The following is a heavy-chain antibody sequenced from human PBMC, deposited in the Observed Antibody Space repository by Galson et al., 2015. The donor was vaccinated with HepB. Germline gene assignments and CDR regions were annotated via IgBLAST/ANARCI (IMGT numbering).Heavy chain of an antibody. CDR2: INSDGSST. V-gene: IGHV3-74*01. CDR1: RFTFGTFW. J-gene: IGHJ5*02. CDR3: ARDWGSSRWWRFDP. Sequence: SLRLSCAASRFTFGTFWMHWVRQAPGKGLVWVSRINSDGSSTSYADSVKGRFTISRDNAKNTLYLQMNSLRAEDTAVYYCARDWGSSRWWRFDPWGQGTLVTVSS. D-gene: IGHD6-13*01.